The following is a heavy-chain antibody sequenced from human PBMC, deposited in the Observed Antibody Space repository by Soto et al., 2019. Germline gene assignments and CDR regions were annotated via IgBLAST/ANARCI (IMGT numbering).Heavy chain of an antibody. Sequence: SETLSLTCTASGGSVSSASYSWSWIRQPPGKGLEWIGYVYYTGSTNYNPSLKSRVTISVDTSKNQFSLKLTSVTAADTAMYYCARAWEPLSFDYWGQGTLVTVSS. J-gene: IGHJ4*02. CDR1: GGSVSSASYS. V-gene: IGHV4-61*01. CDR3: ARAWEPLSFDY. CDR2: VYYTGST. D-gene: IGHD1-26*01.